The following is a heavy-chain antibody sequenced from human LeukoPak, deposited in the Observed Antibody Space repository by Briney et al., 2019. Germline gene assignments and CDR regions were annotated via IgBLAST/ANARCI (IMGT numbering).Heavy chain of an antibody. CDR2: IYHSGST. CDR1: GGSISSSNW. CDR3: ARDLRYSGSYYRHFDY. J-gene: IGHJ4*02. D-gene: IGHD1-26*01. Sequence: SETLSLTCAVSGGSISSSNWWSWVRQPPGKGLEWIGEIYHSGSTYYNPSLKSRVTISVDTSKNQFSLKLSSVTAADTAVYYCARDLRYSGSYYRHFDYWGQGTLVTVSS. V-gene: IGHV4-4*02.